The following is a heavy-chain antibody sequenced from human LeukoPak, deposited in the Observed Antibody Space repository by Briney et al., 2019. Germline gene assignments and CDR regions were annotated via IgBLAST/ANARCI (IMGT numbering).Heavy chain of an antibody. CDR3: ARTLPGHEVYDY. V-gene: IGHV3-21*01. J-gene: IGHJ4*02. CDR1: GFTFSSYS. Sequence: GGSLRLSCAASGFTFSSYSMTWVRQAPGKGLEWVSSISSSSSYIYYADSVKGRFTISRDNAKNSLYLQMNSLRAEDTAVYYCARTLPGHEVYDYWGQGTLVTVSS. D-gene: IGHD6-6*01. CDR2: ISSSSSYI.